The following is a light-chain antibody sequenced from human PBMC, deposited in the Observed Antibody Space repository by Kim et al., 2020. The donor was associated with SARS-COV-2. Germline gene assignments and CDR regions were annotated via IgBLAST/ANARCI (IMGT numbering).Light chain of an antibody. CDR3: HHRGDWPPFS. J-gene: IGKJ4*01. V-gene: IGKV3-11*01. CDR1: QSIGTY. Sequence: EIVLTQSPATLSMSPGERATLSCRASQSIGTYLAWYQQKPGQPPRLLMYDASRRAADFPARFSGSGSGTDFTLTISSLEPEDFGFYYCHHRGDWPPFSFGGGTKVDIK. CDR2: DAS.